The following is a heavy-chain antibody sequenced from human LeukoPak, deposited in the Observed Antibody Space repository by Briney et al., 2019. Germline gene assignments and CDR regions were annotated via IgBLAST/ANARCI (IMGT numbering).Heavy chain of an antibody. CDR2: IYYSGST. Sequence: SETLSLTCTVSGGSISSYYWSWIRQPPGKGLEWIGYIYYSGSTNYNPSLKSRVTISVDTSKNQLSLKLSSVTAADTAVYYCARDKKGASCYDYWGQGTLVTVSS. V-gene: IGHV4-59*01. CDR1: GGSISSYY. J-gene: IGHJ4*02. D-gene: IGHD2-2*01. CDR3: ARDKKGASCYDY.